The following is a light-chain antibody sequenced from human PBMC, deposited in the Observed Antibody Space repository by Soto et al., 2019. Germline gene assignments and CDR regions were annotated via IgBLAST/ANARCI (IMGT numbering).Light chain of an antibody. Sequence: QSALTQPASFSGSPGRSIAISCTGTRSDVGAYNYVSWYQQHPGKAPKLMISEVTNRPSGVSDRFSGSKSGYTASLTISGLQAEDEADYYCSSHTSTSTWVFGAGTKVTVL. CDR2: EVT. J-gene: IGLJ3*02. CDR1: RSDVGAYNY. CDR3: SSHTSTSTWV. V-gene: IGLV2-14*01.